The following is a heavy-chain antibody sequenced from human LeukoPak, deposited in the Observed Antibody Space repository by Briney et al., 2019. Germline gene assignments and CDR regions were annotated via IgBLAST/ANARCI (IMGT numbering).Heavy chain of an antibody. CDR3: AREYCSGGSCYSYFDY. Sequence: PSETLSLTCTVSGGSISSSSYYWGWIRQPPGTGLEWLGSIYYSGSTYYNPSLKSRVTISVDTSKNQFSLKLSSVTAADTAVYYCAREYCSGGSCYSYFDYWGQGTLVTVSS. D-gene: IGHD2-15*01. V-gene: IGHV4-39*07. CDR2: IYYSGST. CDR1: GGSISSSSYY. J-gene: IGHJ4*02.